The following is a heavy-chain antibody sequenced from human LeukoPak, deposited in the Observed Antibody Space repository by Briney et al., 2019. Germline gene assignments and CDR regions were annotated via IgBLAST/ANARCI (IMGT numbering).Heavy chain of an antibody. D-gene: IGHD2-15*01. J-gene: IGHJ3*02. CDR3: ARYRVVAATSDAFDI. V-gene: IGHV1-2*02. Sequence: GASVKVSCKASGYTFTGYYIHWVRQVPGQGLEWMGWIDPNSGGTNYAQKFQGRVTMTRDTSISTAYMELSGLRSDDTAVYYCARYRVVAATSDAFDIRGQGTMVTVSS. CDR2: IDPNSGGT. CDR1: GYTFTGYY.